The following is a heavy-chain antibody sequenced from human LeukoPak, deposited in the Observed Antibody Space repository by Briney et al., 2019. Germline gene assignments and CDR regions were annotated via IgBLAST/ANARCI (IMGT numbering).Heavy chain of an antibody. Sequence: SETLSLTCTVSGGSISSSSYYWGWIRQPPGKGLEWIGNIYYSGSTYYNPSLKSRVTISVDTSKNQFSLKLNSVTAADTAVYYCAGDQGLTGTNYWGQGTLVTVSS. CDR1: GGSISSSSYY. J-gene: IGHJ4*02. V-gene: IGHV4-39*07. D-gene: IGHD1-20*01. CDR3: AGDQGLTGTNY. CDR2: IYYSGST.